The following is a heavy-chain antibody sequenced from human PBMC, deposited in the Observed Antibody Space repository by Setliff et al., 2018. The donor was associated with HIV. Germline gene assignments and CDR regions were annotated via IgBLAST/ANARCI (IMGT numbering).Heavy chain of an antibody. CDR2: IYTSGST. CDR1: GGSTSSGSYY. Sequence: SATLSLTCTVSGGSTSSGSYYWNWIRQPAGKGLEWIGRIYTSGSTNYNPSLKSRVTISVDTSKNQFSLKLSSVTAADTAVYYCAREDYYYYGMDVWGQGTTVTVSS. J-gene: IGHJ6*02. CDR3: AREDYYYYGMDV. V-gene: IGHV4-61*02.